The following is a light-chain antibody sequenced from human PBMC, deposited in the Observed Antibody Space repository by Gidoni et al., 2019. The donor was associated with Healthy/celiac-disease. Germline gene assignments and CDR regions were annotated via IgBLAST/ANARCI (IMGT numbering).Light chain of an antibody. CDR2: AAS. Sequence: DIQLTEAPSSLSASVGDRVTITCRASQGISNSLAWYQQKPGKAPKLLLYAASRLESGVPSRFSGSGSGTDYTLTISSLQPEDFATYYCQQYYSTPLTFGQGTKVEIK. J-gene: IGKJ1*01. CDR1: QGISNS. CDR3: QQYYSTPLT. V-gene: IGKV1-NL1*01.